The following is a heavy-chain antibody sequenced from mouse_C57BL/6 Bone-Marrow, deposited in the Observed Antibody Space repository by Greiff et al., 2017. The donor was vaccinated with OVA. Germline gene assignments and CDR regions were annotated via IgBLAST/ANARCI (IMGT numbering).Heavy chain of an antibody. Sequence: VHVKQSGGGLVKPGGSLKLSCAASGFTFSSYAMSWVRQTPEKRLEWVATISDGGSYTYYPDNVKGRFTISRDNAKNNLYLQMSHLKSEDTAMYYCARRRGSWGQGTLVTVSA. CDR2: ISDGGSYT. V-gene: IGHV5-4*01. CDR1: GFTFSSYA. J-gene: IGHJ3*01. CDR3: ARRRGS.